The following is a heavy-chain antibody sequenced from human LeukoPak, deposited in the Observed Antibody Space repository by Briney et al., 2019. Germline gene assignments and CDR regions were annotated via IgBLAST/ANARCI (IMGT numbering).Heavy chain of an antibody. J-gene: IGHJ3*02. CDR2: ISAYNGNT. Sequence: ASVKVSCKASGYTFTSYGISWVRQAPGQGLEWMGWISAYNGNTNYAQKLQGRVTMTTDTSTSTAYMELRSLRSDDTAVYYCAIDEYGLYTNAFDNWGQGTLVTVSS. CDR3: AIDEYGLYTNAFDN. D-gene: IGHD3-3*01. CDR1: GYTFTSYG. V-gene: IGHV1-18*01.